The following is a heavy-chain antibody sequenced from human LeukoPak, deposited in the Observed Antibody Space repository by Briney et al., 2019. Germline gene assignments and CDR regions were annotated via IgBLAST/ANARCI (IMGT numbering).Heavy chain of an antibody. D-gene: IGHD2-2*01. V-gene: IGHV3-21*01. J-gene: IGHJ4*02. Sequence: KSGGSLRLSCAASGFTFSSYSMNWVRQAPGKGLEWVSSISSSSSYIYYADSVKGRFTISRDNAKNSLYLQMNSLRAEDTAVYYCARDRCSSTSCYGNLDYWGQGTLVTVSS. CDR2: ISSSSSYI. CDR1: GFTFSSYS. CDR3: ARDRCSSTSCYGNLDY.